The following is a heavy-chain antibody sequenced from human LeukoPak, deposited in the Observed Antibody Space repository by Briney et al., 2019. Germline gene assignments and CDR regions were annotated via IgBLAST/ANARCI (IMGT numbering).Heavy chain of an antibody. Sequence: QPGGSLRLSCAASGFTFSAYNMNWVRQAPGKGLEWVSYISSSSGSIYYADSVKGRFTISRDNAKNSLYLQMNSLRDEDSAVYYCARDHGDGYNPTDYFDYWGQGTLVTVSS. D-gene: IGHD5-24*01. CDR2: ISSSSGSI. V-gene: IGHV3-48*02. CDR3: ARDHGDGYNPTDYFDY. CDR1: GFTFSAYN. J-gene: IGHJ4*02.